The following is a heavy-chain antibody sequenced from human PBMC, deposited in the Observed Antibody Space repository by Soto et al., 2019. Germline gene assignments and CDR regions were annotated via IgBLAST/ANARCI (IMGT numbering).Heavy chain of an antibody. D-gene: IGHD4-17*01. CDR3: ARPTMVSASYFDF. V-gene: IGHV3-21*01. CDR2: ISSSSSFI. Sequence: PGGSLRLSCAASGFTFSHHSMNWVRQAPGEGLEWVSYISSSSSFILYADSVKGRFTISRDNAKDSLYLQMNSLRVDDTAVYYCARPTMVSASYFDFWGQGIMVTVSS. J-gene: IGHJ4*02. CDR1: GFTFSHHS.